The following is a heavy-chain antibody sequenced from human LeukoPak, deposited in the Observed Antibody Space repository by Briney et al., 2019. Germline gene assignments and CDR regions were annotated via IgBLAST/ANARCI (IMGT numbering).Heavy chain of an antibody. Sequence: HPGGSLRLSCAASGFTFSSYAMSWVRQAPGKGLEWVSAISGSGGSTYYADSVKGRFTISRDNSKNTLYLQMNSLRAEDTAVYYCAKDGRPRITMIYDYWGQGTLVTVSS. CDR1: GFTFSSYA. V-gene: IGHV3-23*01. CDR2: ISGSGGST. J-gene: IGHJ4*02. CDR3: AKDGRPRITMIYDY. D-gene: IGHD3-22*01.